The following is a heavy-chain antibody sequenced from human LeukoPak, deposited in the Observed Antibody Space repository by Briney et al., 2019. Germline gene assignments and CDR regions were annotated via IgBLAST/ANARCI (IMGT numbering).Heavy chain of an antibody. CDR2: INHSGST. CDR1: GGSFSGYY. V-gene: IGHV4-34*01. D-gene: IGHD6-13*01. Sequence: SETLSLTCAVYGGSFSGYYWSWIRQPPGKGLEWIGEINHSGSTNYNPSLKSRVTISVDTSKNQFSLKLSSVTAAGTAVYYCARGRSRGYFDYWGQGTLVTVSS. CDR3: ARGRSRGYFDY. J-gene: IGHJ4*02.